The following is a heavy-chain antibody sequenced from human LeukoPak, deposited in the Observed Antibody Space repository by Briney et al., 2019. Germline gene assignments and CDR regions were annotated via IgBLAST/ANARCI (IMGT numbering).Heavy chain of an antibody. D-gene: IGHD2-15*01. V-gene: IGHV3-72*01. J-gene: IGHJ3*02. CDR2: IRNKRNRCTT. Sequence: PGGSLRLSCAASGFTFSDHYMDWVRQAPGKGLEWVGRIRNKRNRCTTEYAASVKGRFTISRDDARNSLYLQMNSLKNEDTAVYYCARDLPWSQDPNIWGQGTMVTVSS. CDR1: GFTFSDHY. CDR3: ARDLPWSQDPNI.